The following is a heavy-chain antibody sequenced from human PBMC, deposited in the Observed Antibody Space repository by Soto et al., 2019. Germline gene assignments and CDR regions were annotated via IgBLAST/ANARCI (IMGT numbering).Heavy chain of an antibody. V-gene: IGHV4-61*01. J-gene: IGHJ4*02. D-gene: IGHD6-19*01. CDR2: IYYSGST. CDR1: GGSVTSGSYY. CDR3: TRDRQGSSGWYPYDY. Sequence: SETLSLTCTVSGGSVTSGSYYWSWIRQPPGKGLEWIGYIYYSGSTIYNPSLKSRLTMSVDTSKNQFSLRLTSATAADTAVYYCTRDRQGSSGWYPYDYWGQGTLVTVSS.